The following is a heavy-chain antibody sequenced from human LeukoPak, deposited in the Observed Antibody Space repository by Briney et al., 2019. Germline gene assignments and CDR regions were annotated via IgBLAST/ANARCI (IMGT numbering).Heavy chain of an antibody. CDR1: GFTFSSYW. CDR3: CCSCAAYYNNYMDA. V-gene: IGHV3-7*03. Sequence: PGGSLRLSCAASGFTFSSYWMSWVRQAPGKGLEWVANIKQDGSEKYYVDSVKGRFIFSRAYAKNLPHLQMNSLRAEDTAVYYCCCSCAAYYNNYMDAWGKGTTVTVSS. D-gene: IGHD2-15*01. J-gene: IGHJ6*03. CDR2: IKQDGSEK.